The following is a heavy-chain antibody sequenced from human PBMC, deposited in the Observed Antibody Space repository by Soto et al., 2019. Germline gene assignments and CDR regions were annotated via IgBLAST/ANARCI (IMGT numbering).Heavy chain of an antibody. CDR3: XRGGTTYGVYYYYGMDV. D-gene: IGHD4-17*01. J-gene: IGHJ6*02. Sequence: GGSLRLSCAASGFTFSSYGMHWVRQAPGKGLEWVAVIWYDGSNKYYADSVKGRFTISRDNSKNTLYLQMNSLRAEDTAVYYCXRGGTTYGVYYYYGMDVWGQGTTVIVSS. CDR2: IWYDGSNK. V-gene: IGHV3-33*01. CDR1: GFTFSSYG.